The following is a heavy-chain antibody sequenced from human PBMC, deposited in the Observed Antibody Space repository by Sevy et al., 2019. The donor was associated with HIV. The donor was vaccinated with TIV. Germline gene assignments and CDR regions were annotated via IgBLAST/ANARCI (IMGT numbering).Heavy chain of an antibody. V-gene: IGHV4-4*07. Sequence: SETLSLTCTVSGGSISSYYWSWIRQPAGKGLEWIGRIYTSGSTNYNPSLKSRVTMSVDTSKNQFSLKLSSVTAADTAMYYCARDLVVVAATHYYYYYGMDVWGQGTTVTVSS. CDR1: GGSISSYY. CDR3: ARDLVVVAATHYYYYYGMDV. CDR2: IYTSGST. D-gene: IGHD2-15*01. J-gene: IGHJ6*02.